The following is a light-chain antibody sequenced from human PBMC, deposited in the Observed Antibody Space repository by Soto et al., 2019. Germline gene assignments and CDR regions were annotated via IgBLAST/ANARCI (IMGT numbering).Light chain of an antibody. CDR3: QQYGSSPPRT. J-gene: IGKJ1*01. CDR1: HSVSNDF. Sequence: DMVSTQSPCILSLSRGESATLSCRARHSVSNDFLAWYQQKPGQAPRLLIYGASTRGTDVPDRFSGSGSGADFTLSISRLEPEDFAVYYCQQYGSSPPRTFGQGTKVDIK. CDR2: GAS. V-gene: IGKV3-20*01.